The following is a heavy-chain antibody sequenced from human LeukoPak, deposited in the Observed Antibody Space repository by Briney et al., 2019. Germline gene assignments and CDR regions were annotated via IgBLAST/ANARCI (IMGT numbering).Heavy chain of an antibody. CDR1: GFTFDDYA. V-gene: IGHV3-9*01. CDR2: ISWNSGSI. Sequence: GGSLRLSCAASGFTFDDYAMHWVWQAPGKGLEWVSGISWNSGSIGYADSVKGRFTISRDNAKNSLYLQMNSLRAEDTALYCCAKDKTGGSSSYLDYWGQGTLVTVSS. J-gene: IGHJ4*02. CDR3: AKDKTGGSSSYLDY. D-gene: IGHD6-13*01.